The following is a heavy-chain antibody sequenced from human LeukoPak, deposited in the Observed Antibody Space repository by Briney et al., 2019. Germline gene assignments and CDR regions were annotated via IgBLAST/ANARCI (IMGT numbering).Heavy chain of an antibody. CDR3: ASGGALWFGELLDY. D-gene: IGHD3-10*01. CDR1: GGSMRNSY. CDR2: LFTTGST. Sequence: SETLSLTCTVSGGSMRNSYWSWIRQPAGKGLEWVGRLFTTGSTNYNPSLKSRVTMSIDTSKNQFSLKMTSVTAADTAVYYCASGGALWFGELLDYWGQGTLVTVSS. J-gene: IGHJ4*02. V-gene: IGHV4-4*07.